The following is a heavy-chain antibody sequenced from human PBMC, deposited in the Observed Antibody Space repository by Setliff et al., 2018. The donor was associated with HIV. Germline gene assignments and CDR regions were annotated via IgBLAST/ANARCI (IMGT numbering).Heavy chain of an antibody. Sequence: SETLSLTCTVSGGSISTSRYYWGWIRQPPGKGLEWIGSINYRGNTYYNPSLKSRAATSVDTSTNHISLKLISVTAADTAVYYCASLDGSESPYIYYYYMDVWGEGTAVTVSS. CDR1: GGSISTSRYY. D-gene: IGHD3-10*01. J-gene: IGHJ6*03. CDR2: INYRGNT. CDR3: ASLDGSESPYIYYYYMDV. V-gene: IGHV4-39*01.